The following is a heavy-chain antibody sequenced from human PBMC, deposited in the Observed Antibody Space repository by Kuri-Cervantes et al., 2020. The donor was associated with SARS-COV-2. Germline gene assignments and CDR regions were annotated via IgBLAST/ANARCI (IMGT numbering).Heavy chain of an antibody. Sequence: ESLKISCTVSGGSISSYYWSWIRQPPGKGLEWIGRIYTSGSTNYNPSLKSRVTMLVDTSKNQFSLKLSSVTAADTAVYYCARLVGATGAFDIWGQGTMVTVSS. V-gene: IGHV4-4*07. CDR2: IYTSGST. CDR3: ARLVGATGAFDI. D-gene: IGHD1-26*01. J-gene: IGHJ3*02. CDR1: GGSISSYY.